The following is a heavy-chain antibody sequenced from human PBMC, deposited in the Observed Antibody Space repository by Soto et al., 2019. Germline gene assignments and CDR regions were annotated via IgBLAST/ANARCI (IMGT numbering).Heavy chain of an antibody. D-gene: IGHD3-22*01. CDR2: ISGSGGST. CDR1: GFTFSSYA. Sequence: GGSLRLSCAASGFTFSSYAMSWVRQAPGKGLEWVSAISGSGGSTYYADSVKGRFTISRDNSKNTLYLQMNSLRAEDTAVYYCAKDPPFSGGYYYDSSGYYNSYYWGQGTLVTVSS. CDR3: AKDPPFSGGYYYDSSGYYNSYY. J-gene: IGHJ4*02. V-gene: IGHV3-23*01.